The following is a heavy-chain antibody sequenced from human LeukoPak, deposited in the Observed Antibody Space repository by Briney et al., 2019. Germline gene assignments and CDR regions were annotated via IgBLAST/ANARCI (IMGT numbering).Heavy chain of an antibody. J-gene: IGHJ6*02. Sequence: SETLSLTCTVSGGSISSGSYYWRWIRQPAGKGLEGIGRIYTSGSTNYNPSLKSRVTISVDTSKNQFSLKLSSVTAADTAVYYCARLGPRVRYFDWPIGRGMDVWGQGTTVTVSS. V-gene: IGHV4-61*02. CDR3: ARLGPRVRYFDWPIGRGMDV. CDR1: GGSISSGSYY. CDR2: IYTSGST. D-gene: IGHD3-9*01.